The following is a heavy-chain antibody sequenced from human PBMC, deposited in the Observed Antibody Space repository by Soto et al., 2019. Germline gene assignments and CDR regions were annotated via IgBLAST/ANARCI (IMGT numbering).Heavy chain of an antibody. Sequence: GGSLRLSCAASGFTFSSYAMSWVRQAPGKGLEWVSAISGSGGSTYYADSVKGRFTISRDNSKNTLYLQMNSLRAEDTAVYYCASAPSMIVVVIQPLDYWGQGALVTVSS. D-gene: IGHD3-22*01. CDR1: GFTFSSYA. CDR3: ASAPSMIVVVIQPLDY. V-gene: IGHV3-23*01. CDR2: ISGSGGST. J-gene: IGHJ4*02.